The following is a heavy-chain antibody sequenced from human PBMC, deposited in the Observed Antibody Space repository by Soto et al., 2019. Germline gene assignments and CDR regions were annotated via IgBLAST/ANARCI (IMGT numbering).Heavy chain of an antibody. CDR2: IFPGDSNT. CDR1: GYSFTSYW. V-gene: IGHV5-51*01. CDR3: ARQGEVLDN. D-gene: IGHD2-2*01. J-gene: IGHJ4*02. Sequence: GESLKISRKGSGYSFTSYWIGWVRQMPGKGLEWMGIIFPGDSNTRYSPSFQGQVTMSVDKSISIAYLQWSSLKASDTAMYYCARQGEVLDNWGQGTLVTVSS.